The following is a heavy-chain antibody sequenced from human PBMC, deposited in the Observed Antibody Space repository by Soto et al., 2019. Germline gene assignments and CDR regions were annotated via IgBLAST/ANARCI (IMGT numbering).Heavy chain of an antibody. Sequence: QVQLVQSGAEVKKPGASVKVSCKASGYTFTSYAMHWVRQAPGQRLEWMGWINAGNGKTKYSQKFQSRVNITRDTSASTAYMELSSLRSEDTAVYYCASGIAVAGSYYYYYGMDVWGQGTTVTVSS. J-gene: IGHJ6*02. CDR2: INAGNGKT. D-gene: IGHD6-19*01. V-gene: IGHV1-3*01. CDR1: GYTFTSYA. CDR3: ASGIAVAGSYYYYYGMDV.